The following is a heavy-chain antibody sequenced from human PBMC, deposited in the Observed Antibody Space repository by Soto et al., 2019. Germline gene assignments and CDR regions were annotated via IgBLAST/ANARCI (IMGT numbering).Heavy chain of an antibody. CDR1: GGSISSGGFS. J-gene: IGHJ4*02. CDR2: ISDSGST. D-gene: IGHD3-22*01. Sequence: SETLSLTCVVSGGSISSGGFSWSWIRQPPGKGLEWIGHISDSGSTYYNPSIRSRVTISVDRSKNQFSLKMSSVTAADPAVYFCARVRDLFYDTSGYSRAVFDSWGQGTMATSPQ. V-gene: IGHV4-30-2*01. CDR3: ARVRDLFYDTSGYSRAVFDS.